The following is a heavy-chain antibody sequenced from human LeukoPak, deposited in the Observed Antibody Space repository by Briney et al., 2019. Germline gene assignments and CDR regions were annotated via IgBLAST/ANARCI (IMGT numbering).Heavy chain of an antibody. D-gene: IGHD2-2*02. Sequence: SETLSLTCTVSGGSISSSSYYWGWIRQPPGKGLEWIGSIYYSGNTYYNPSLKSRVTISVDTSKNQFSMKLSSVTAADTAVYHCARSRYCSGSSCYTVWFDPWGQGTLVTVSS. CDR1: GGSISSSSYY. V-gene: IGHV4-39*07. CDR3: ARSRYCSGSSCYTVWFDP. J-gene: IGHJ5*02. CDR2: IYYSGNT.